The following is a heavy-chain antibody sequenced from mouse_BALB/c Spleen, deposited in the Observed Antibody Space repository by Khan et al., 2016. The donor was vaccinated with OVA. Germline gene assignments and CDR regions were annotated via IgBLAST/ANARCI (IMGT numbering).Heavy chain of an antibody. J-gene: IGHJ4*01. Sequence: QVQLKQSGPGLVQPSQSLSITCTVSGFSLTSYGVHWVRQSPGKGLEWLGVIWSGGSTDYNAAFISRLSISKDNSKSQVFFKKNSLQANDTAINYCARICIGTTDDTIDYWGQGTSVTVSS. V-gene: IGHV2-2*02. D-gene: IGHD2-14*01. CDR1: GFSLTSYG. CDR3: ARICIGTTDDTIDY. CDR2: IWSGGST.